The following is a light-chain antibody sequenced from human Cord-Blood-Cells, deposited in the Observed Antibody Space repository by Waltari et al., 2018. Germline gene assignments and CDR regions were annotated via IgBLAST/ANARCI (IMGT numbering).Light chain of an antibody. CDR3: QQSNSTPIP. J-gene: IGKJ3*01. V-gene: IGKV1-39*01. Sequence: DIQMTQSPSSMSASVGDRVTITCRASQSISSSLNWYQQKPGKAPKHLFSAASSLQSGLPSESRPSASRTHLALTISSLHPEALPTDYGQQSNSTPIPVGPGSKVDI. CDR2: AAS. CDR1: QSISSS.